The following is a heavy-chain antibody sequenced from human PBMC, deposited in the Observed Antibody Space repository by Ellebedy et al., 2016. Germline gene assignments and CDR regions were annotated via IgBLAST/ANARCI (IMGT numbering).Heavy chain of an antibody. V-gene: IGHV4-38-2*01. Sequence: GSLRLSCRVSGYSISSGHYWGCIRQSPGKGLEWIGNVYHSGPTYVNPSLKSRVTIFVDTSKNEFSLKVTSMAAADTAVYFCARAPYGKPFDFWGQGALVSVSS. CDR2: VYHSGPT. J-gene: IGHJ5*01. CDR3: ARAPYGKPFDF. D-gene: IGHD1-1*01. CDR1: GYSISSGHY.